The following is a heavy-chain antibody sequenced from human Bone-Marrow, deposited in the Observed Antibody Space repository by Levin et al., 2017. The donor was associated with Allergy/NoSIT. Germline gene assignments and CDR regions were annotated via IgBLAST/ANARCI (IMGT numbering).Heavy chain of an antibody. CDR1: GYYFTNYW. CDR2: IYPGDSET. J-gene: IGHJ4*02. V-gene: IGHV5-51*01. CDR3: ARRDYDYNDSGYNY. D-gene: IGHD3-22*01. Sequence: GESLKISCKGSGYYFTNYWVAWVRQTPEKGLEWMGIIYPGDSETRYSPSFQGQVTMSADKSISTAYLQWSSLKASDTAIYYCARRDYDYNDSGYNYWGQGTLVTVSS.